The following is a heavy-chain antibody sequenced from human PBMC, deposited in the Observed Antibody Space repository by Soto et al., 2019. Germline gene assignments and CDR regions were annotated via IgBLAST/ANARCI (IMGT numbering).Heavy chain of an antibody. Sequence: GASGKVSCKASGYTFTSYAMHWVRQAPGQRLEWMGWINAGNGNTKYSQKFQGRVTITRDTSASTAYMELSSLRSEDTAVYYCASGYYGSGSYGRAFDIWGQGTMVTVSS. CDR3: ASGYYGSGSYGRAFDI. CDR2: INAGNGNT. CDR1: GYTFTSYA. V-gene: IGHV1-3*01. D-gene: IGHD3-10*01. J-gene: IGHJ3*02.